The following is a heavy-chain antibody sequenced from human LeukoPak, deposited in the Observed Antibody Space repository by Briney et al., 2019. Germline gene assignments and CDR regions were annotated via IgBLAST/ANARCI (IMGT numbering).Heavy chain of an antibody. CDR2: INPSGGST. D-gene: IGHD3-10*01. V-gene: IGHV1-46*01. CDR1: GYTFTSYY. CDR3: ASILAAYYYGSGHPPDYYYGMDV. Sequence: ASVKVSCKASGYTFTSYYMHWVRQAPGQGLEWMGIINPSGGSTSYAQKFQGRVTMTRDTSTSTVYMELSSLRSEDTAVYYCASILAAYYYGSGHPPDYYYGMDVWGQGTTVTVSS. J-gene: IGHJ6*02.